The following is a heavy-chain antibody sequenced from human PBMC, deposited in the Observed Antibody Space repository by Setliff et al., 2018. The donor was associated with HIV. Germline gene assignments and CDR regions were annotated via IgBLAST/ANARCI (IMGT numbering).Heavy chain of an antibody. J-gene: IGHJ4*01. D-gene: IGHD6-25*01. CDR2: VKSMTEGGPT. CDR3: VRDPVSGTFDY. V-gene: IGHV3-15*07. Sequence: GESLKISCVVSGLAYKNAWMNWVRQAPGGGLEWVGRVKSMTEGGPTDYAAPVRGRFIISRDDSKSTVYLQMNTLKIEDTGLYYCVRDPVSGTFDYWGQGTLVTVSS. CDR1: GLAYKNAW.